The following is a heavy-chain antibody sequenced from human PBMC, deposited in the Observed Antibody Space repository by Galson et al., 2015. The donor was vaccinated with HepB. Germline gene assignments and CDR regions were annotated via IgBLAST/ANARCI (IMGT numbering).Heavy chain of an antibody. Sequence: SLRLSCAASGFTFSNYAMHWVRQAPGKGLEWVAVISYDGSNKYYADSVKGRFTISRDNSKNTLYLQMNSLRAEDTAAYYCARGEVVPAAQESYYYGVDVWGKGTSVTVSS. D-gene: IGHD2-2*01. J-gene: IGHJ6*04. V-gene: IGHV3-30*04. CDR3: ARGEVVPAAQESYYYGVDV. CDR1: GFTFSNYA. CDR2: ISYDGSNK.